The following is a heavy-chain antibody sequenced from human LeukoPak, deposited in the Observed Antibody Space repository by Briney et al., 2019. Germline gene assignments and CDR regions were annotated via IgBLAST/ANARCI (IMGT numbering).Heavy chain of an antibody. Sequence: GASVKVSCKASGYTFTSYAMHWVRQAPGQGLEWMGWIDTNTGNPTYAQGFTGRFVFSLDTSVSTAYLQISSLKAEDTAVYYCARSRIVGATGNDAFDIWGQGTMVTVSS. CDR3: ARSRIVGATGNDAFDI. D-gene: IGHD1-26*01. CDR2: IDTNTGNP. V-gene: IGHV7-4-1*02. CDR1: GYTFTSYA. J-gene: IGHJ3*02.